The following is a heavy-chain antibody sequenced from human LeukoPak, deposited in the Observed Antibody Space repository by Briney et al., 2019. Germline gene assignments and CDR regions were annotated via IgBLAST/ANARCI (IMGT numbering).Heavy chain of an antibody. D-gene: IGHD6-25*01. CDR1: GGSISSYY. CDR2: IYYSGST. V-gene: IGHV4-59*01. CDR3: TRENAAFSPFGY. J-gene: IGHJ4*02. Sequence: SETLSLTCTVSGGSISSYYWSWIRQPPGKGLEWIGYIYYSGSTNYNPSLKSRITISVDTSKNQFSLKLSSVTAADTAVYYCTRENAAFSPFGYWGQGTLVTV.